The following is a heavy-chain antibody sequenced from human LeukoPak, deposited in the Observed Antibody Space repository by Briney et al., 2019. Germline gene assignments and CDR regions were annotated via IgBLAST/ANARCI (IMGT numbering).Heavy chain of an antibody. CDR3: ALRTGDY. Sequence: GGSLRLSWAASGFPFSTYDMNWVRQAPGKGLEWVSSISSSGAYIYYADSVKGRFTISRDNAKNLLYLQMNSLRAEDTAVYYCALRTGDYWGQGTLVTVSS. V-gene: IGHV3-21*01. D-gene: IGHD5-12*01. CDR1: GFPFSTYD. CDR2: ISSSGAYI. J-gene: IGHJ4*02.